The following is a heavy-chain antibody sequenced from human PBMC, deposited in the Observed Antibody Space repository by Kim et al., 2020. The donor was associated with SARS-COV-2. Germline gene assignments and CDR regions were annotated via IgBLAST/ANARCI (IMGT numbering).Heavy chain of an antibody. Sequence: SETLSHTCTVSGGSISSSSYYWGWIHQPPGKGLEWIGSIYYSGSTYYNPSLKSRVTISVDTSKNQFSLKLSSVTAADTAVYYCARRLVTMVREYDYWGQG. CDR3: ARRLVTMVREYDY. V-gene: IGHV4-39*01. CDR2: IYYSGST. CDR1: GGSISSSSYY. J-gene: IGHJ4*02. D-gene: IGHD3-10*01.